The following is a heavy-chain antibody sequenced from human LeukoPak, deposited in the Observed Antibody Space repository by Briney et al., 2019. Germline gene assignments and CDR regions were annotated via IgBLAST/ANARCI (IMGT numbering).Heavy chain of an antibody. CDR1: GFTYRSYA. CDR3: AKENSGKYPDY. V-gene: IGHV3-23*01. D-gene: IGHD1-26*01. J-gene: IGHJ4*02. CDR2: ISGSGGRT. Sequence: PGGSLRLSCAASGFTYRSYAMGWVRQAPGKGLEWVSAISGSGGRTYYADSVKGRLTISRDDSKNTLYLQMNSLRAEDTAIYYCAKENSGKYPDYWGQGTLVTVSS.